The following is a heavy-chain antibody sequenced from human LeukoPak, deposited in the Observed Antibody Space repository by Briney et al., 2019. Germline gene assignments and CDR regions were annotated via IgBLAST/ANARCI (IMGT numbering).Heavy chain of an antibody. Sequence: GGSLRLSCAASGFTFSSYWMHWVRQAPGKGLVWVSRINSDGSSTSYADSVKGRFTISRDNAKNTLYLRMNSLRAEDTAVYYCARGDGQWLALDYWGQGTLVTVSS. CDR2: INSDGSST. V-gene: IGHV3-74*01. D-gene: IGHD6-19*01. J-gene: IGHJ4*02. CDR1: GFTFSSYW. CDR3: ARGDGQWLALDY.